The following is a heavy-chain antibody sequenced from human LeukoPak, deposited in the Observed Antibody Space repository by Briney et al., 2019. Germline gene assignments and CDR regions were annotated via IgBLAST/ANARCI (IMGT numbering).Heavy chain of an antibody. CDR1: GFTFSSYA. V-gene: IGHV3-23*01. CDR3: AKDYTYYDILTGSPQAFDI. D-gene: IGHD3-9*01. J-gene: IGHJ3*02. CDR2: ISGSGGST. Sequence: PGGSLRLSCAASGFTFSSYAMSWVRQAPGKGLEWVSAISGSGGSTYYADSVKGRFIISRDNSKNTLYLQMNSLRAEDTAVYYCAKDYTYYDILTGSPQAFDIWGQGTMVTVSS.